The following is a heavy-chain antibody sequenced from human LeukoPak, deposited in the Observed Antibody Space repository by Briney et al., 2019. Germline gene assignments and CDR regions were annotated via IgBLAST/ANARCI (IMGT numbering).Heavy chain of an antibody. J-gene: IGHJ4*02. CDR1: GFTFSSYS. Sequence: PGGSLRLSCAASGFTFSSYSMNRVRQAPGKGLEWVSGISPSGDITYYADSVKGRFTISRDNSKNTLYLEVISLTAEDTAVYYCAKDDAWLRFGEWSQGTLVTVSS. V-gene: IGHV3-23*01. CDR3: AKDDAWLRFGE. D-gene: IGHD3-10*01. CDR2: ISPSGDIT.